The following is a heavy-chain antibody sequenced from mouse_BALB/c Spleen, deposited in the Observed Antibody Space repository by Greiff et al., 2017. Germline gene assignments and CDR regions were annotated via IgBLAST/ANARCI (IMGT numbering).Heavy chain of an antibody. D-gene: IGHD1-1*02. V-gene: IGHV1-7*01. J-gene: IGHJ3*01. CDR2: INPSTGYT. CDR3: ARYGPFAY. CDR1: GYTFTSYW. Sequence: QVQLKQSGAELAKPGASVKMSCKASGYTFTSYWMHWVKQRPGQGLEWIGYINPSTGYTEYNQKFKDKATLTADKSSSTAYMQLSSLTSEDSAVYYCARYGPFAYWGQGTLVTVSA.